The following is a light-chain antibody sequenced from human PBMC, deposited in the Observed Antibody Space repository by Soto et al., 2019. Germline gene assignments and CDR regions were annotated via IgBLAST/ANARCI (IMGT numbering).Light chain of an antibody. CDR1: SSDVGGYYY. CDR3: SSYTSSSLYV. J-gene: IGLJ1*01. Sequence: QSALTQPASVSGSPGQSITISCTGTSSDVGGYYYVSWYQHHPGKAPKLMIYQVSNRPSGVSNRFSGSKSGNTASLTISGLQAEDEADYYCSSYTSSSLYVFGTGTKLTVL. CDR2: QVS. V-gene: IGLV2-14*01.